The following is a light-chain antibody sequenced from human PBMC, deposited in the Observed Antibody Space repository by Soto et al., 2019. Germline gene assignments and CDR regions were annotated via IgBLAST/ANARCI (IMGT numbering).Light chain of an antibody. CDR3: QQYNNWPQT. CDR2: GAS. J-gene: IGKJ1*01. V-gene: IGKV3-15*01. CDR1: QSVSSN. Sequence: EIVMTHSPATLSVSPGERATLSCRARQSVSSNLAWYQQKPGQAPRLLIYGASTRATGIPARFSGSGSGTEFTLTISSLQSEDFAVYYCQQYNNWPQTFGQGTKVDIK.